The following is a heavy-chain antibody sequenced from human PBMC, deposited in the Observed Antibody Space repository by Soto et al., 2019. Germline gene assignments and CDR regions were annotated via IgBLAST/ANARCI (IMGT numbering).Heavy chain of an antibody. J-gene: IGHJ4*02. D-gene: IGHD3-3*01. CDR2: ISSSSFTI. Sequence: GGSLRLSCAASGFRFSDYSMNWVRQAPGRGLEWVSYISSSSFTIHYADSVEGRFAISRDNAKNSLYLQMNSLRAEDTAVYYCARYYNDFCSGHFAYWGQGALVTVSS. CDR3: ARYYNDFCSGHFAY. V-gene: IGHV3-48*01. CDR1: GFRFSDYS.